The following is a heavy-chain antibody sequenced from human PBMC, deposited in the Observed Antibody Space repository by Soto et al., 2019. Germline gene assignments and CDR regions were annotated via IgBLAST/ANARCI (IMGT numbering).Heavy chain of an antibody. CDR3: TTDYYDATGYYGYFQY. V-gene: IGHV3-15*01. J-gene: IGHJ1*01. CDR1: GFTFNNAW. Sequence: EVQLVESGGGLVEPGGSLRLSCAASGFTFNNAWMSWVRQAPGKGLEWVGRIKSKKDGGATDFAAPMKGRFAISRDDSKNTLYLQMNSLKTEDTAVYFCTTDYYDATGYYGYFQYWGQGTLLTVSS. D-gene: IGHD3-22*01. CDR2: IKSKKDGGAT.